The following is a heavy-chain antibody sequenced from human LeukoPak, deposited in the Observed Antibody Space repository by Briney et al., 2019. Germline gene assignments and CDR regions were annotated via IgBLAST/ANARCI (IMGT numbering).Heavy chain of an antibody. V-gene: IGHV3-23*01. Sequence: GGSLRLSCGASGFTFSSYAMTWVRQAPGKGLEWVSAISGSGGATYYADSVKGRFTLSRDNSKNTLYLQMNSLRAEDAAVYFCARFTAMVNWYFDLWGRGTLVTVSS. CDR1: GFTFSSYA. CDR3: ARFTAMVNWYFDL. D-gene: IGHD5-18*01. CDR2: ISGSGGAT. J-gene: IGHJ2*01.